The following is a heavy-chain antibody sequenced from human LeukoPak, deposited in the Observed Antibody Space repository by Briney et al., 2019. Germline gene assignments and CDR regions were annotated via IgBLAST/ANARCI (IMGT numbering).Heavy chain of an antibody. V-gene: IGHV3-11*05. D-gene: IGHD6-13*01. CDR1: GFTFSDYY. CDR2: ISSSSSYI. Sequence: PGGSLRLSCAASGFTFSDYYMTWIRQAPGKGLEWVSSISSSSSYIYYADSVKGRFTISRDNSKNTLYLQMNSLRAEDTAVYYCAKDDHSSSWYVGGAFDIWGQGTMVTVSS. CDR3: AKDDHSSSWYVGGAFDI. J-gene: IGHJ3*02.